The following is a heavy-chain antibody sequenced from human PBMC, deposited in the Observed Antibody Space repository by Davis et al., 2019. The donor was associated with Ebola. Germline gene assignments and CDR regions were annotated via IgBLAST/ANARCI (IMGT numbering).Heavy chain of an antibody. CDR3: AKGLGVAVMLYYGMDI. J-gene: IGHJ6*02. CDR1: GYTFSSFW. CDR2: ISGSGGST. V-gene: IGHV3-23*01. D-gene: IGHD6-19*01. Sequence: PGGSLRLSCKGSGYTFSSFWMNWVRQAPGKGLEWVSSISGSGGSTYYAGSVKGRSTISRDNSKNTVYLQMSHLRVEDTAVYYCAKGLGVAVMLYYGMDIWGQGTTVTVSS.